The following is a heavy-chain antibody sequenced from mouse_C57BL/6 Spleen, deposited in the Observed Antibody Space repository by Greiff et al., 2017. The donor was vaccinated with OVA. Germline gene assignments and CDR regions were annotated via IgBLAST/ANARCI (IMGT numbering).Heavy chain of an antibody. CDR3: AREGYGNWYFDV. D-gene: IGHD1-1*02. CDR2: INPYNGDT. J-gene: IGHJ1*03. V-gene: IGHV1-20*01. CDR1: GYSFTGYF. Sequence: EVQLQQSGPELVKPGDSVKISCKASGYSFTGYFMNWVMQSHGKSLEWIGRINPYNGDTFYNQKFKGKATLTVDKSSSTAHMELRSLTSEDSAVDYCAREGYGNWYFDVWGTGATVSVAS.